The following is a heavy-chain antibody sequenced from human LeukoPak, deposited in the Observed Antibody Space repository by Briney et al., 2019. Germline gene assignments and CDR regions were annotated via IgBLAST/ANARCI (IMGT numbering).Heavy chain of an antibody. CDR3: ARSPPYCSSTSCYRGWFDP. Sequence: GESLKISCKGSGYSFNSYWIAWVRPMPGKGLELMGIIYPGDSDTRYSPSFQGQVTISADKSISTAYLQWSSLKASDTAMYYCARSPPYCSSTSCYRGWFDPWGQGTLVTVSS. D-gene: IGHD2-2*01. CDR1: GYSFNSYW. CDR2: IYPGDSDT. V-gene: IGHV5-51*01. J-gene: IGHJ5*02.